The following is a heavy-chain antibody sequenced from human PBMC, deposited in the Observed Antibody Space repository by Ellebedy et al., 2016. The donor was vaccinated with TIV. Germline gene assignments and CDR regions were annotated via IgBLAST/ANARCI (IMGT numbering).Heavy chain of an antibody. CDR1: GYSFTSYW. Sequence: GESLKISXKGSGYSFTSYWISWVRQMPGKGLEWMGRIDPSDSYTNYSPSFQGHVTISADKSISTAYLQWSSLKASDTAMYYCARHASSIRALGGRHYGMDVWGQGTTVTVSS. J-gene: IGHJ6*02. V-gene: IGHV5-10-1*01. CDR3: ARHASSIRALGGRHYGMDV. D-gene: IGHD3-10*01. CDR2: IDPSDSYT.